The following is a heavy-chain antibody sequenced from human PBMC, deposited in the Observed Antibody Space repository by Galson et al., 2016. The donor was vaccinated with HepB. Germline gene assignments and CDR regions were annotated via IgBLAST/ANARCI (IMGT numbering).Heavy chain of an antibody. CDR3: ARDRCGSTSCYTHMDV. D-gene: IGHD2-2*02. CDR1: RFTFSNYN. CDR2: ISRSSSYI. V-gene: IGHV3-21*01. J-gene: IGHJ6*02. Sequence: SLRLSCAASRFTFSNYNMNWVRQAPGKGLEWVSSISRSSSYIYYRDSVKGRFTISRDNAKNSLYLQMNSLRAEDTAVYYCARDRCGSTSCYTHMDVWGQGTTVTVSS.